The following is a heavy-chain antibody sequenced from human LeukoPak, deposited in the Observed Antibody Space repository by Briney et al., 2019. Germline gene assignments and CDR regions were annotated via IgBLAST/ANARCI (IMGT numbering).Heavy chain of an antibody. CDR1: GYSFTSYW. V-gene: IGHV5-51*01. J-gene: IGHJ4*02. CDR2: LYPGDSDT. Sequence: GESLKISCKSSGYSFTSYWIAWVRQMPGKGLEWMGILYPGDSDTRYSPSFQGQVTISADKSISTAYLQWSSLKASDTAMYYCATYSTVTGLFDYWGQGTLVTVSS. D-gene: IGHD4-17*01. CDR3: ATYSTVTGLFDY.